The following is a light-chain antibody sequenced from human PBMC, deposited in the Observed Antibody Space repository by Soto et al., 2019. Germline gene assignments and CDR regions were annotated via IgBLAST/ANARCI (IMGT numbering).Light chain of an antibody. J-gene: IGLJ3*02. Sequence: QSVLTQPPSASGTPGQTVAISCSGSNSNIGSNTVNWYQQFPGTAPKLLIYGNNQRPSGVPDRFSGSKSDTSASLAISGLLSEDESDYYCQSYDSSLSGSVFGGGTKVTVL. CDR2: GNN. CDR1: NSNIGSNT. CDR3: QSYDSSLSGSV. V-gene: IGLV1-44*01.